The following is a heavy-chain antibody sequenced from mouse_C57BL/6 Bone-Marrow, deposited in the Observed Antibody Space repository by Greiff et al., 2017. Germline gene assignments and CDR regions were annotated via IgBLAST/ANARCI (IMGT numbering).Heavy chain of an antibody. V-gene: IGHV10-1*01. J-gene: IGHJ3*01. CDR1: GFSFNTYA. Sequence: EAGGGLVQPKGSLKLSCAASGFSFNTYAMNWVRQAPGKGLEWVARIRSKSNNYATYYADSVKDRFTISRDDSESMLYLQMNNLKTEETAMYYCVRDPFAYWGQGTLVTVSA. CDR2: IRSKSNNYAT. CDR3: VRDPFAY.